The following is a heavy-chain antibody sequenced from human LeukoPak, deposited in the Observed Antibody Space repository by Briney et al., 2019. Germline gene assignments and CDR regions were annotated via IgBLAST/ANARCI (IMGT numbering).Heavy chain of an antibody. D-gene: IGHD1-26*01. J-gene: IGHJ1*01. Sequence: GGSLRLSCAASGFTFSSYAMSWVRQAPGKGLEWVSAISGSGGSTYYADSVKGRFTISRDNSKNTLYLQMNSLRAEDTAVYYCARVRIGYSGSQDFQHWGQGTLVTVSS. CDR1: GFTFSSYA. V-gene: IGHV3-23*01. CDR3: ARVRIGYSGSQDFQH. CDR2: ISGSGGST.